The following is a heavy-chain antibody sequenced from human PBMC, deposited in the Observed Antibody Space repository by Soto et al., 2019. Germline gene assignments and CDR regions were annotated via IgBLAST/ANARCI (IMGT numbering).Heavy chain of an antibody. V-gene: IGHV3-23*01. J-gene: IGHJ6*02. D-gene: IGHD1-1*01. CDR1: GVTFSTYA. CDR3: VKGYWKGDV. CDR2: ISGSGGSI. Sequence: PGGSLRLSCAASGVTFSTYAMNWVRQAPGNGLEWVSAISGSGGSIHYADSVKGRFTISRDNSKNTLYLQMNSLRDEDTAVYHCVKGYWKGDVWGQGTTVTVSS.